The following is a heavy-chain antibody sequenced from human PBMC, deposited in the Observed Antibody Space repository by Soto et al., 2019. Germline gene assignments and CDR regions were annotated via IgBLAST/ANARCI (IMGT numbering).Heavy chain of an antibody. CDR3: AKVAPGQLWGLDV. J-gene: IGHJ6*02. Sequence: QGQLVESGGGVVQPGRSLRLSCAASGFTFSNYGMHWVRQAPGKGLEWVAAIAYNGVNKYYADSVKGRFTISRDSSENTLNLQVNSLRLEYAAVYVWAKVAPGQLWGLDVWGQGTTVTVSS. V-gene: IGHV3-30*18. D-gene: IGHD5-18*01. CDR2: IAYNGVNK. CDR1: GFTFSNYG.